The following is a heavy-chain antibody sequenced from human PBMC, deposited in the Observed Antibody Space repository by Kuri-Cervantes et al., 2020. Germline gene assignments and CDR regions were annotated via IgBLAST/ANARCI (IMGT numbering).Heavy chain of an antibody. Sequence: GESLKISCVGSDFTFSSFWLSWVRQAPGKGLEWVANIVQDGSEKHYVDSVKGRFTVSRDNAKNSVYLQMSSLRAEDTAVYYCARHSIYSFDYWGQGAPVTVSS. CDR3: ARHSIYSFDY. J-gene: IGHJ4*02. CDR1: DFTFSSFW. D-gene: IGHD2/OR15-2a*01. CDR2: IVQDGSEK. V-gene: IGHV3-7*01.